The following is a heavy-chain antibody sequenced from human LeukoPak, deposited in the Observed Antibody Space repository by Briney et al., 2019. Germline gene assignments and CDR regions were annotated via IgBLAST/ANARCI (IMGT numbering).Heavy chain of an antibody. CDR1: GFTFSTNA. Sequence: GGSLRLSCAASGFTFSTNAMSWVRQAPGKGLEWVSAISGSGTVIYYAESVKGRFTISRDNSKNSVYLQMNSLKVEDTAVYYCARDLTTTGFDSWGEGTLVSVSS. CDR3: ARDLTTTGFDS. V-gene: IGHV3-23*01. J-gene: IGHJ5*01. D-gene: IGHD4-17*01. CDR2: ISGSGTVI.